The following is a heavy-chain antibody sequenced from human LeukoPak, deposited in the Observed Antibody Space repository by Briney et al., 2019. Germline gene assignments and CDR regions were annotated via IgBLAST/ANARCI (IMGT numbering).Heavy chain of an antibody. Sequence: GGSLRLSCAASGFTVSSNYMSWVRQAPGKGLEWVSVIYSGGSTYYADSVKGRFTISRDNSKNTLYLQMNSLRAEDTAVYYCAKDPGPYYYGSGSYLYNWFDPWGQGTLVTVSS. J-gene: IGHJ5*02. V-gene: IGHV3-53*01. CDR3: AKDPGPYYYGSGSYLYNWFDP. D-gene: IGHD3-10*01. CDR2: IYSGGST. CDR1: GFTVSSNY.